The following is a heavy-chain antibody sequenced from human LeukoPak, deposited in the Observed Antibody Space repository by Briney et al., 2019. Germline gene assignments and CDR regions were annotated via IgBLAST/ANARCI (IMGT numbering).Heavy chain of an antibody. CDR3: ASDRMPGAFDI. CDR2: IYTSGST. Sequence: PSETLSLTCTVSGGSISSYYWSWIRQPAGKGLEWIGRIYTSGSTNYNPSLKSRVTMSADTSKNQFSLKLSSVTAADTAVYYCASDRMPGAFDIWGQGTMVTVSS. V-gene: IGHV4-4*07. CDR1: GGSISSYY. D-gene: IGHD2-2*01. J-gene: IGHJ3*02.